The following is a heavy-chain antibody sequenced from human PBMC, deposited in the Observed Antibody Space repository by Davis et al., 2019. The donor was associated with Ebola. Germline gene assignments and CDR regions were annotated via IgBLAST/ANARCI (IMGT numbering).Heavy chain of an antibody. CDR1: GFTVNNNY. D-gene: IGHD6-19*01. Sequence: GGSLRLSCAASGFTVNNNYMSWIRQAPGKGLEWVSYISSSSSYTNYADSVKGRFTISRDNAKNSLYLQMNSLRAEDTAVYYCARTIAVAGPGSWGQGTLVTVSS. CDR2: ISSSSSYT. CDR3: ARTIAVAGPGS. J-gene: IGHJ5*02. V-gene: IGHV3-11*06.